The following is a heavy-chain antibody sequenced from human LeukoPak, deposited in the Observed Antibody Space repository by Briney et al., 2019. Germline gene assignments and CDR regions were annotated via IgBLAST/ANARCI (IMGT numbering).Heavy chain of an antibody. V-gene: IGHV3-23*01. CDR3: AKDLDFEPMVRGVIMQY. CDR1: GFTFSTYT. D-gene: IGHD3-10*01. Sequence: PGGSLRLSCVGSGFTFSTYTMSWVRQAPGKGLEWVSGFSGSGGGTYYADSVKGRFTISRDNSKNTLYLQMNSLRAEDTAVYYCAKDLDFEPMVRGVIMQYWGQGTLVTVSS. CDR2: FSGSGGGT. J-gene: IGHJ4*02.